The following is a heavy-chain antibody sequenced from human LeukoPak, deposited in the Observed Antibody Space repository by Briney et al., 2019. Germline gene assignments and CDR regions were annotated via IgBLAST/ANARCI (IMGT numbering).Heavy chain of an antibody. CDR1: GYTFTSYG. V-gene: IGHV1-18*01. J-gene: IGHJ4*02. CDR2: ISAYNGNT. CDR3: ARSPIVGVFDY. Sequence: GASVKVSCKASGYTFTSYGISWVRQAPGQGLEWMGWISAYNGNTNYAQKFQGRVTITRDTSASTAYMELSSLRSEDTAVYYCARSPIVGVFDYWGQGTLVTVSS. D-gene: IGHD1-26*01.